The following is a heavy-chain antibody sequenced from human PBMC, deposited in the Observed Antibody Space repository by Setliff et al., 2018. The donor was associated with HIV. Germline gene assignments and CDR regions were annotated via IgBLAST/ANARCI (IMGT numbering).Heavy chain of an antibody. CDR3: ARGPAEWQIVVVPAAHWYFDL. Sequence: SETLSLTCAVYGGSFSGYYWNWIRQSPGKGLEWIGEINHSGSTNYNPSLKSRITTSVDTSKKQFSLKLNSVTAADTAVYYCARGPAEWQIVVVPAAHWYFDLWGRGTLVTVSS. J-gene: IGHJ2*01. D-gene: IGHD2-2*01. V-gene: IGHV4-34*01. CDR2: INHSGST. CDR1: GGSFSGYY.